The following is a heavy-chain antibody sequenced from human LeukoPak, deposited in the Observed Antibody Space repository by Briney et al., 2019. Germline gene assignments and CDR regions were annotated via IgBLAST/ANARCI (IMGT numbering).Heavy chain of an antibody. CDR3: AKGRAVEVVAAFNY. D-gene: IGHD2-15*01. Sequence: PGGSLRLSCAASGFTFSNYAMSWVRQAPGKGLEWVSAISGSGATTHYADSVKGRFSISRDNSKNTLYLQMNSLRGDDTAVYYCAKGRAVEVVAAFNYWGQGTVVTVSS. V-gene: IGHV3-23*01. J-gene: IGHJ4*02. CDR2: ISGSGATT. CDR1: GFTFSNYA.